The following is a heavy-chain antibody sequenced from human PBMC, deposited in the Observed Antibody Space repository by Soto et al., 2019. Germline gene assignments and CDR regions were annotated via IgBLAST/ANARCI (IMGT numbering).Heavy chain of an antibody. Sequence: QITLKEAGPTLVKPTQTLTLTCSFSGFSLITSGVGVGWIRQPPGKALEWLALIYWDDNTGYSTSLRNRLTITKDTSRKPVVLTMTNMDPADPATYYGAHTLAPRILDSWGQGTLVTVSS. D-gene: IGHD3-9*01. J-gene: IGHJ4*02. CDR1: GFSLITSGVG. V-gene: IGHV2-5*02. CDR3: AHTLAPRILDS. CDR2: IYWDDNT.